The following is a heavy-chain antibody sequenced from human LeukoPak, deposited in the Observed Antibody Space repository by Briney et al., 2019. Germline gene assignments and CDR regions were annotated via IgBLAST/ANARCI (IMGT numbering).Heavy chain of an antibody. Sequence: SETLSLTCTVSGGSISSYYWSWIRQPAGKGLEWIGRLYTSGSTNYNPSLKSRVTISVDTSKNQFSLKLSSVTAADTAMYYCARDNADIVVVAATGFWFDPWGQGTLVTVSS. CDR2: LYTSGST. CDR3: ARDNADIVVVAATGFWFDP. V-gene: IGHV4-4*07. J-gene: IGHJ5*02. D-gene: IGHD2-15*01. CDR1: GGSISSYY.